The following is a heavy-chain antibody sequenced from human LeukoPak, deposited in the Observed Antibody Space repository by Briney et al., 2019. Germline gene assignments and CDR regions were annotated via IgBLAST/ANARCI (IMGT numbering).Heavy chain of an antibody. V-gene: IGHV7-4-1*02. D-gene: IGHD6-6*01. CDR1: GYTFTCYA. CDR2: INTNTGNP. Sequence: ASVKVSCKASGYTFTCYAMNWVRQAPGQGLEWMGWINTNTGNPTYAQGFTGRFVFSLDTSVSTAYLQISSLKAEDTAVYYCARTARGGYYYYMDVWGKGTTVTVSS. CDR3: ARTARGGYYYYMDV. J-gene: IGHJ6*03.